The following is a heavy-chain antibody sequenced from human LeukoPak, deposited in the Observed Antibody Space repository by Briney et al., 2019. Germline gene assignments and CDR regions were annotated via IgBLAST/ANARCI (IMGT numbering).Heavy chain of an antibody. CDR3: ASLRFFSTKGAFDI. D-gene: IGHD5-12*01. CDR1: GGSISSYH. CDR2: IYYSGST. V-gene: IGHV4-59*01. Sequence: SETLSLTCTVPGGSISSYHWSWIRQPPGKGLEWIGYIYYSGSTNYNPSLKSRVTISVDTSKNQFSLKLSSVTAADTAVYYCASLRFFSTKGAFDIWGQGTMVTVSS. J-gene: IGHJ3*02.